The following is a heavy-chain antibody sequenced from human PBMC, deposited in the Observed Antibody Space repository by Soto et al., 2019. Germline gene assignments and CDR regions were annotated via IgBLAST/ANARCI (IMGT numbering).Heavy chain of an antibody. CDR3: AREVGDDSSGYYPYYYYYGMDV. CDR1: GGTFSSYG. V-gene: IGHV1-18*01. J-gene: IGHJ6*02. CDR2: ISAYNGNT. D-gene: IGHD3-22*01. Sequence: GASVKVSCKASGGTFSSYGISWVRQSPGQGLEWMGWISAYNGNTNYAQKLQGRVTMTTDTSTSTAYMELRSLRSDDTAVYYCAREVGDDSSGYYPYYYYYGMDVWGQGTTVTVSS.